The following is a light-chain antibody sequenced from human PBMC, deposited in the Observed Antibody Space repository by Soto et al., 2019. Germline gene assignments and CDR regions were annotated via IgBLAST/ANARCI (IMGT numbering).Light chain of an antibody. Sequence: DIQLTSSTYTLSVSVGARVTITCRASQASSNYLNWYQQKPGKAPKLLIYAASSLQSGVPARFSVSGSGTDFTLTSSRLQPEDFAIYSCQQNDRTTGTFGRGTKVDIK. J-gene: IGKJ4*01. CDR1: QASSNY. CDR3: QQNDRTTGT. CDR2: AAS. V-gene: IGKV1-39*01.